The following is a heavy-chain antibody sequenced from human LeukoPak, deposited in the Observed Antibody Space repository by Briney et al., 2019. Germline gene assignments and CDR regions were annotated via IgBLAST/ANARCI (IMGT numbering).Heavy chain of an antibody. D-gene: IGHD1-26*01. J-gene: IGHJ4*02. CDR3: ARVRVGLTSFDY. V-gene: IGHV1-2*02. CDR2: INPNSGGT. Sequence: GASVKVSCKASGYTFTGYYMHWVRQAPGQGLEWMGWINPNSGGTNYAQKFQGRVTMTGDTSISTAYMELSRLRSDDTAVYYCARVRVGLTSFDYWGQGTLVTVSS. CDR1: GYTFTGYY.